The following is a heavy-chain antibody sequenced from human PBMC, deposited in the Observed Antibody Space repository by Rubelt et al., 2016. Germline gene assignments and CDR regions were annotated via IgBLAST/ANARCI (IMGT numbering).Heavy chain of an antibody. CDR3: ARDESQVVHKY. CDR2: VSGYDGNT. D-gene: IGHD6-13*01. Sequence: QVHLVQSGAEVKKPGASVKVSCKASGYIYTNYGLSWVRQAPGQGLEWVGWVSGYDGNTNYAPKFKDRVTMTTDNSTTTADMEPKGLRSDDTAIYYCARDESQVVHKYWGQGTLVTVSS. J-gene: IGHJ4*02. V-gene: IGHV1-18*04. CDR1: GYIYTNYG.